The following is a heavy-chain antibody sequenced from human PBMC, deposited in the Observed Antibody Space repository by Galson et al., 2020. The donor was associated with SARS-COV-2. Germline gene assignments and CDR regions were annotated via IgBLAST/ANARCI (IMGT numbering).Heavy chain of an antibody. CDR3: AKGSPPYGFGINWFDP. D-gene: IGHD3-3*01. V-gene: IGHV4-39*07. CDR1: GGSINSSSFY. J-gene: IGHJ5*02. Sequence: ASETLSLTCSVSGGSINSSSFYWGWIRQSPRKGLEWIASIHYSGNTYYNPSLKSRVTISVDTSKNQISLNLRSVTASDTAVYYCAKGSPPYGFGINWFDPWGQGTLVTVSS. CDR2: IHYSGNT.